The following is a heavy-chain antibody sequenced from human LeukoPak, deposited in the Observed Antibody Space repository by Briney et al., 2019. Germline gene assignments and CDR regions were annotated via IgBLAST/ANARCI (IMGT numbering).Heavy chain of an antibody. D-gene: IGHD3-10*01. J-gene: IGHJ6*02. CDR2: IKQDGSEK. V-gene: IGHV3-7*01. Sequence: GGSLRLSCAASGFTFSSYLMSWVRQAPGKGLEWVANIKQDGSEKYYVDSVKGRFTISRDNAKNSLYLQMNSLRAEDTAVYYCARYHGSGRTYYYYGMDVWGQGTTVTVSS. CDR1: GFTFSSYL. CDR3: ARYHGSGRTYYYYGMDV.